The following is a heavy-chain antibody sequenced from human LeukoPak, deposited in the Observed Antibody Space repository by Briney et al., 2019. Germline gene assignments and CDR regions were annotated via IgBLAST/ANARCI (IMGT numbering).Heavy chain of an antibody. D-gene: IGHD3-22*01. CDR2: IYYSGST. V-gene: IGHV4-59*01. CDR3: AKFPPDYYDSSGYHLTGY. J-gene: IGHJ4*02. Sequence: KPSETLSLTCTVSGGSISRYYWSWIRQPPGEGLEWIGYIYYSGSTNYNPSLKSRVTISVDTSKNQFSLKLSSVTAADTAVYYCAKFPPDYYDSSGYHLTGYWGQGTLVTVSS. CDR1: GGSISRYY.